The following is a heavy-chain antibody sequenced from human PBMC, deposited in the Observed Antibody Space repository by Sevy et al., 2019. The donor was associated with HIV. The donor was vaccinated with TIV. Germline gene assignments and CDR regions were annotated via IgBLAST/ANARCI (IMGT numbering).Heavy chain of an antibody. J-gene: IGHJ5*02. Sequence: GGSLRLSCAASGFTFSDYYMSWVRQAPGKGLEWVSYISSSGSTIYYAYSVKGRFTIYRDNAKNSLDLQMNSLRAEDTAVYYCARDPTYYDFWSGYYTGWFEPWGQGTLVTLSS. CDR1: GFTFSDYY. D-gene: IGHD3-3*01. V-gene: IGHV3-11*01. CDR2: ISSSGSTI. CDR3: ARDPTYYDFWSGYYTGWFEP.